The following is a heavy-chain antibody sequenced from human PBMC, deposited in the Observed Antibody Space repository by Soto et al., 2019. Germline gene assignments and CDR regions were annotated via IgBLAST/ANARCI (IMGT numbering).Heavy chain of an antibody. CDR1: GYSFTSYW. CDR3: ARQDCGGDCYYYYGMDV. D-gene: IGHD2-21*02. J-gene: IGHJ6*02. Sequence: GESLKISCKGSGYSFTSYWIGWVRQMPGKGLEWMGIIYPGDSDTRYSPSFQGQVTISADKSISTAYRQWSSLKASDTSMYYCARQDCGGDCYYYYGMDVWGQGTTVTVSS. CDR2: IYPGDSDT. V-gene: IGHV5-51*01.